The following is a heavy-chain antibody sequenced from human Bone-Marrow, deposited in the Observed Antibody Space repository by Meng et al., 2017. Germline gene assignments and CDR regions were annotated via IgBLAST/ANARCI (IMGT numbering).Heavy chain of an antibody. Sequence: QVQLRQWGAGLLKPSETLSLTCAVYGGSFSGFYWNWFRQNPGKGLECIAEINHSGSTNINPSLKSRVTILADTSKNQFSLKVRSVTAADTAVYYCAREAYSTSLSSATGFDYWGQGTLVTVSS. J-gene: IGHJ4*02. CDR1: GGSFSGFY. CDR3: AREAYSTSLSSATGFDY. CDR2: INHSGST. D-gene: IGHD6-13*01. V-gene: IGHV4-34*01.